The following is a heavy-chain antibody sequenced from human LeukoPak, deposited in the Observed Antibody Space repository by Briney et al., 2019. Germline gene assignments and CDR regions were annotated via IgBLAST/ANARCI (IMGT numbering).Heavy chain of an antibody. CDR3: VVLLIGTRGYERPH. V-gene: IGHV3-74*01. CDR1: GFTFSNAW. J-gene: IGHJ4*02. D-gene: IGHD5-12*01. Sequence: PGGSLRLSCAASGFTFSNAWMSWVRQAPGKGLVWVSRINSGGSSTSYADSVKGRFTISRDNAKNTLYLQMNSLRAEDTAVYYCVVLLIGTRGYERPHWGQGTLVTVSS. CDR2: INSGGSST.